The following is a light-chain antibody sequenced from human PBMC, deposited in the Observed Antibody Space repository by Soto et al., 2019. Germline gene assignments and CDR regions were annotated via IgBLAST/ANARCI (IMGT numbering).Light chain of an antibody. CDR1: SSYVGGYKY. Sequence: QSALTQPASVSGSPGQSITISCSGTSSYVGGYKYVSWYQHHPGKAPKLILYEVSNRPSGISNRFSGSKSGNTASLTISGLQAEDEADYYCTSYTGTTILEGVFGGGTKITVL. CDR3: TSYTGTTILEGV. V-gene: IGLV2-14*01. J-gene: IGLJ3*02. CDR2: EVS.